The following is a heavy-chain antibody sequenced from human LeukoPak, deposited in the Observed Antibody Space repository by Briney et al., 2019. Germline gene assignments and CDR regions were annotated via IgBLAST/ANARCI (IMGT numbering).Heavy chain of an antibody. J-gene: IGHJ6*03. V-gene: IGHV3-30*04. Sequence: PGGSLRLSCAASGSTFSSYAMHWVRQAPGKGLEWVAVISYDGSNKYYADSVKGRFTISRDNSKNTLYLQMNSLRAEDTAVYYCAKDYYDSSGYYFRLNYYYYYMDVWGKGTTVTISS. CDR1: GSTFSSYA. CDR2: ISYDGSNK. CDR3: AKDYYDSSGYYFRLNYYYYYMDV. D-gene: IGHD3-22*01.